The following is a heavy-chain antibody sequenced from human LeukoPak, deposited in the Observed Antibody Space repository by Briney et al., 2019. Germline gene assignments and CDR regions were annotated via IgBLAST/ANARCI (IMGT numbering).Heavy chain of an antibody. D-gene: IGHD2-2*01. CDR1: GSTFSSYS. J-gene: IGHJ4*02. V-gene: IGHV3-21*01. CDR2: ISSSSDHI. CDR3: ARGVVPAAFDY. Sequence: AGGSLRLTCAASGSTFSSYSMNWVRQAPGKGLEWVSSISSSSDHIAYADSVKGRFTISRDNAKNALYLQVNSLRAEDTAAYYCARGVVPAAFDYWGQGTLVTVSS.